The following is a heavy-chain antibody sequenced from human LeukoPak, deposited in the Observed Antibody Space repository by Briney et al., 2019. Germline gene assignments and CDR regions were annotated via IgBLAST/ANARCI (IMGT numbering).Heavy chain of an antibody. Sequence: GGSLRLSCAASGFTFTTYWMTWVRQAPGKGLEWVANIKQDGSEKYYVDSVKGRFTISRDNAKNSLYLQMNSLRAEDTAVYYCAVYGSGFFPWGKGTTVTISS. J-gene: IGHJ6*04. V-gene: IGHV3-7*01. CDR1: GFTFTTYW. CDR3: AVYGSGFFP. D-gene: IGHD3-10*01. CDR2: IKQDGSEK.